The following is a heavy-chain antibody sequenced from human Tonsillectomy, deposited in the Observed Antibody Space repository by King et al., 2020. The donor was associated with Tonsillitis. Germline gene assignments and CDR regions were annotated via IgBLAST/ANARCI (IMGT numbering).Heavy chain of an antibody. J-gene: IGHJ5*02. CDR1: GGSISSDGFY. CDR3: AREGPGRPFDP. CDR2: THYSGNS. V-gene: IGHV4-31*03. Sequence: VQLQESGPGLVKPSQTLSLTCTVSGGSISSDGFYWSWLRQYTGKGPEWIGHTHYSGNSYYNPSLESRAIISIDTSKNQFSLKLNFMTAADTAVYFCAREGPGRPFDPWGQGTLVTVSS. D-gene: IGHD3-10*01.